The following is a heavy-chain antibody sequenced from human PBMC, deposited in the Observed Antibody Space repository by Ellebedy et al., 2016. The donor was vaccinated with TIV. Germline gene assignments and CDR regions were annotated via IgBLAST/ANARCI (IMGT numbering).Heavy chain of an antibody. CDR3: ARKGKPFDY. CDR1: GFTFSFYW. CDR2: IKQDGSEK. Sequence: GESLKISXAASGFTFSFYWMGWVRQAPGKGLEWVANIKQDGSEKHYADSVKGRFTISRDNAKNSLYLQMNSLGAEDTAVYFCARKGKPFDYWGQGTLVTVSS. V-gene: IGHV3-7*01. J-gene: IGHJ4*02.